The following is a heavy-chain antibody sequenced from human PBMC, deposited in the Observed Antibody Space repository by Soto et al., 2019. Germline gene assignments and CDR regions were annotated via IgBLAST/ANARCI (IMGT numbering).Heavy chain of an antibody. J-gene: IGHJ6*02. CDR2: ITKSVTT. D-gene: IGHD3-10*01. CDR1: GDSLGSHY. CDR3: GSTYYNPSLKSRVTISVDTSKNQFSLKLSSVTAADTAVYYCASLSIAYCGGDCYSEEGYYYYGMDV. Sequence: SETLSLTCSLSGDSLGSHYWSWIRQTPGKGLEWIGYITKSVTTSYNPSLKSRVTMSVDGSKNQIFLRLNSVSAADTASYYSGSTYYNPSLKSRVTISVDTSKNQFSLKLSSVTAADTAVYYCASLSIAYCGGDCYSEEGYYYYGMDVWGQGTTVTVSS. V-gene: IGHV4-59*08.